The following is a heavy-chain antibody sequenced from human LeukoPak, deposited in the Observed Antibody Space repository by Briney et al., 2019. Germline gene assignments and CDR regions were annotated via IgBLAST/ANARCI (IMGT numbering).Heavy chain of an antibody. D-gene: IGHD3-10*01. CDR2: ISDDGSST. J-gene: IGHJ5*02. Sequence: GGSLRLSCAASGFTFRNYWIHWVRQAPGQGLVWVSRISDDGSSTTYADSVKGRFTTSSDNAKNTLYLQMTGLRAEDTAVYYCVRDSFGRNWFDPWGQGTLVTVSS. CDR1: GFTFRNYW. CDR3: VRDSFGRNWFDP. V-gene: IGHV3-74*01.